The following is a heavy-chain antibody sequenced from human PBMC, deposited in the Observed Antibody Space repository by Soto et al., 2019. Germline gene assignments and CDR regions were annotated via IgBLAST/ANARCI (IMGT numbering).Heavy chain of an antibody. V-gene: IGHV1-69*01. J-gene: IGHJ6*02. CDR2: IIPIFGTA. Sequence: QVQLVQSGAEVKKPGSSVRVSCKASGGTFSSYAISWVLQAPGQGLEWMGGIIPIFGTANYAQKFKGRVKINADGSTLTVSMELSSLKSEDMAVYYCARDQSTAAGYGMEVWGQGTTVTVSS. CDR1: GGTFSSYA. CDR3: ARDQSTAAGYGMEV. D-gene: IGHD6-13*01.